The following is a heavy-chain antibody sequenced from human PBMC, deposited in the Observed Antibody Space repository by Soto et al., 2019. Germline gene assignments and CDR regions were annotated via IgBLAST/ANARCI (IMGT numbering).Heavy chain of an antibody. Sequence: PGGTLRLSCTASRGIFYTYWMAWVRQAPGKGLVWVARITGDGTDVQYADAVKDRFTISRDNADNTLYLEVDSLRPDDTGIYYCVREKWFSYDLWGRGPLVTVS. CDR2: ITGDGTDV. CDR3: VREKWFSYDL. J-gene: IGHJ5*02. V-gene: IGHV3-74*01. CDR1: RGIFYTYW. D-gene: IGHD3-22*01.